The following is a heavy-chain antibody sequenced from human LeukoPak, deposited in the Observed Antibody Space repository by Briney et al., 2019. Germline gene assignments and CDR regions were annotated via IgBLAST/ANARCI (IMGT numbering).Heavy chain of an antibody. CDR3: ARSNPPAVKDYYGLDV. V-gene: IGHV3-23*01. J-gene: IGHJ6*02. Sequence: GGSLRHSCAASGFTFSNYGMNWVRQAPGKGLEWVSTISGSGGSTYYADSVKGRFTTSRDNSKNTLHLLMNSLRAEDTAVYFWARSNPPAVKDYYGLDVWGQGTTVTVSS. CDR1: GFTFSNYG. CDR2: ISGSGGST. D-gene: IGHD6-13*01.